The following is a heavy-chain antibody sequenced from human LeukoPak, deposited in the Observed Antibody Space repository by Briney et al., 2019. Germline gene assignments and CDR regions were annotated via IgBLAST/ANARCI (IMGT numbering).Heavy chain of an antibody. Sequence: SQTLSLTCAISGDSVSSNSAAWNWIRRSPSRGLERLGRTYYRSKWFNEYALSVQSRITINPDTSKNQVSLQLNSVTPDDTAVYYCARETTLFRGVINPIDYWGQGTPVTVSS. CDR2: TYYRSKWFN. CDR1: GDSVSSNSAA. V-gene: IGHV6-1*01. J-gene: IGHJ4*02. CDR3: ARETTLFRGVINPIDY. D-gene: IGHD3-10*01.